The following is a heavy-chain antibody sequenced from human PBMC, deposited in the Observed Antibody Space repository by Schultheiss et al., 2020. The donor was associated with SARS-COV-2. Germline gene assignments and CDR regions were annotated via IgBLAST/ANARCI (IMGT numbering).Heavy chain of an antibody. CDR2: MNPNSGNT. J-gene: IGHJ5*02. CDR1: GYTFTSYY. V-gene: IGHV1-8*02. D-gene: IGHD6-13*01. CDR3: ARGEEQQLGGWFDP. Sequence: GESLKISCKASGYTFTSYYMHWVRQATGQGLEWMGWMNPNSGNTGYAQKFQGRVTMTRNTSISTAYMELSSLRSEDTAVYYCARGEEQQLGGWFDPWGQGTLVTVSS.